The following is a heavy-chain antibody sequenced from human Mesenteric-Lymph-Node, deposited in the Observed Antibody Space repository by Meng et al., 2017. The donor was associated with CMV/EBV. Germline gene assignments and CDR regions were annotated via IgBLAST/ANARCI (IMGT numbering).Heavy chain of an antibody. CDR2: IKQDGSEK. D-gene: IGHD3-3*01. CDR3: ARDEKEGFLEWLPRASYYYYGMDV. Sequence: GESLKISCAASGFTFSSYWISWVRQAPGKGLEWVANIKQDGSEKYYVDSVKGRFTISRDNAKNSLYLQMNSLRAEDTAVYYCARDEKEGFLEWLPRASYYYYGMDVWGQGTTVTVSS. CDR1: GFTFSSYW. J-gene: IGHJ6*02. V-gene: IGHV3-7*01.